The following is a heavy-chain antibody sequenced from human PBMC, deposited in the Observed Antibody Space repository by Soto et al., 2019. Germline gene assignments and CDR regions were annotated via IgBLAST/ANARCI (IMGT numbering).Heavy chain of an antibody. CDR2: ISYDGSNK. CDR3: AKTAYRGGYFLGLIPNFDY. CDR1: GFTFSSYG. Sequence: PGGSLRLSCAASGFTFSSYGMHWVRQAPGKGLEWVAVISYDGSNKYYADSVKGRFTISRDNSKNTLYLQMNSLRAEDTAVYYCAKTAYRGGYFLGLIPNFDYWGQGTLVTVSS. D-gene: IGHD3-22*01. V-gene: IGHV3-30*18. J-gene: IGHJ4*02.